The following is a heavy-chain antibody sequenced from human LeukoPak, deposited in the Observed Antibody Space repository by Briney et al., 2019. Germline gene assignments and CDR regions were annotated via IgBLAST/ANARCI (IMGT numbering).Heavy chain of an antibody. CDR1: GFTFSSYG. J-gene: IGHJ6*02. V-gene: IGHV3-33*01. D-gene: IGHD2-15*01. CDR2: IWYDGSNK. Sequence: GRSLRLSCAASGFTFSSYGMHWVRQAPGKGLEWVAVIWYDGSNKYYADSVKGRFTISRDNSKNTLYLQMNSLRAEDTAVYYCAGLARCSRGSCPTPGMDVWGQGTTVTVSS. CDR3: AGLARCSRGSCPTPGMDV.